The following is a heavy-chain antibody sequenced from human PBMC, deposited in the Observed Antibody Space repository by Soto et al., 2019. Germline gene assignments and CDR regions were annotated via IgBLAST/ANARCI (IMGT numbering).Heavy chain of an antibody. V-gene: IGHV4-31*03. J-gene: IGHJ3*02. CDR3: ARGDSSGYWGSFDI. Sequence: QVQLQESGPGLVKPSQTLSLTCTVSGGSISSGGNYWSWIRQHPGKGLEWIGYIYYSGSTYYNPSLKSRVTISVDTSKNQFSLKLSSVTAADTAVYYCARGDSSGYWGSFDIWGQGTMVTVSS. CDR1: GGSISSGGNY. CDR2: IYYSGST. D-gene: IGHD3-22*01.